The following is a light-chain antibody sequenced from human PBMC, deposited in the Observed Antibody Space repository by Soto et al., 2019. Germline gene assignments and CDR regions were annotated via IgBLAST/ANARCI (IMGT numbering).Light chain of an antibody. CDR1: QDITTF. Sequence: DIQMTQSPSYLSASVGDRVTITCQASQDITTFLNWYQEKPGKAPRLLIYDASKLEAGVPSRFSGSGSGTDFTFTISSLQPEDFATYYCQQYDILLTFGGGTKVEI. J-gene: IGKJ4*01. V-gene: IGKV1-33*01. CDR2: DAS. CDR3: QQYDILLT.